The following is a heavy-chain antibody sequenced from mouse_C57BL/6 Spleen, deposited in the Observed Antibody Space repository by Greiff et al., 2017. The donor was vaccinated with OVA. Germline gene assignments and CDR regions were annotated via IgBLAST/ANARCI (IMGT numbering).Heavy chain of an antibody. D-gene: IGHD1-1*01. V-gene: IGHV1-9*01. Sequence: QVQLQQSGAELMKPGASVKLSCKATGYTFTGYWIEWVKQRPGHGLEWIGEILPGSGSTNYNEKFKGKATFTADTSSNTAYMQLSSLTTEDSAIYYGARGAYYYGSSRPFAYWGQGTLVTVSA. J-gene: IGHJ3*01. CDR3: ARGAYYYGSSRPFAY. CDR2: ILPGSGST. CDR1: GYTFTGYW.